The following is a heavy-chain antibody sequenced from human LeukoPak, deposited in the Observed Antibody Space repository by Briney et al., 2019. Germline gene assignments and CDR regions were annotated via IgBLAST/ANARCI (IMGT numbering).Heavy chain of an antibody. CDR1: SYSITSGYH. D-gene: IGHD1-20*01. V-gene: IGHV4-38-2*02. CDR2: IYRTGST. CDR3: TRVNWNPDY. J-gene: IGHJ4*02. Sequence: PSETLSLTCTVSSYSITSGYHWGWVRQPPGKGLEWIGSIYRTGSTYYSPSLKSRVTISVDRAKNQFSLKLSSVTAADTAVYYCTRVNWNPDYWGQGTLVTVPS.